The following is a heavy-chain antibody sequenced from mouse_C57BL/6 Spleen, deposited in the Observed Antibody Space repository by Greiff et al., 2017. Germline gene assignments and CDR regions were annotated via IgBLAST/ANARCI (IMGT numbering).Heavy chain of an antibody. CDR1: GYTFTSYW. CDR3: ARLRENDDAMWGYYERVNY. V-gene: IGHV1-50*01. J-gene: IGHJ2*01. D-gene: IGHD2-3*01. Sequence: QVQLQQPGAELVKPGASVKLSCKASGYTFTSYWMQWVKQRPGQGLEWIGEIDPSDSYTNYNQKFKGKATLTVDTSSSTAYMQLSSLTSEDSAVYYCARLRENDDAMWGYYERVNYWGQGTTLTVSS. CDR2: IDPSDSYT.